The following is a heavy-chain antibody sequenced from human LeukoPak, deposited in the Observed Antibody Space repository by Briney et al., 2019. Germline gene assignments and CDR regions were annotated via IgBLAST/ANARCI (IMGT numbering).Heavy chain of an antibody. CDR2: ISSRSSYI. Sequence: GGSLRLSCAASGFTLSDHYMNWVRQAPGKGLEWVSSISSRSSYIYYADSVKGRFTISRDNAKNTLYLQMNSLRAEDTAVYYCAKVARQQWLVQGDAFDIWGQGTMVTVSS. CDR3: AKVARQQWLVQGDAFDI. J-gene: IGHJ3*02. V-gene: IGHV3-21*04. D-gene: IGHD6-19*01. CDR1: GFTLSDHY.